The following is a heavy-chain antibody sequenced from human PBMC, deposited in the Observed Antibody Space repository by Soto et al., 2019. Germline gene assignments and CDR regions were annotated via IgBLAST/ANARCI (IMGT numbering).Heavy chain of an antibody. D-gene: IGHD5-18*01. CDR2: INHSGST. CDR3: ARGYSYGQNLDY. Sequence: SETLSLTCAVYGGSFSGYYWSWIRQPPGKGLEWIGEINHSGSTNYNPSPKSRVTISVDTSKNQFSLKLSSVTAADTAVYYCARGYSYGQNLDYWGQGTLVTVSS. CDR1: GGSFSGYY. J-gene: IGHJ4*02. V-gene: IGHV4-34*01.